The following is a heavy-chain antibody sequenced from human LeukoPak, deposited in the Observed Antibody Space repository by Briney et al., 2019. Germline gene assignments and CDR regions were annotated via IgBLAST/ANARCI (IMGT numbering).Heavy chain of an antibody. D-gene: IGHD3-10*01. CDR3: ASTNHYYGSGTYDYYFDY. CDR2: ISSGSDYI. Sequence: PGGSLRLSCATSGFTFSSYSMNWVRQAPGTGPEWVSSISSGSDYIYYADSVKGRFTISRDNAKNSLYLQMTSLRAEDTAVYYCASTNHYYGSGTYDYYFDYWGQGTLLTVSS. J-gene: IGHJ4*02. CDR1: GFTFSSYS. V-gene: IGHV3-21*01.